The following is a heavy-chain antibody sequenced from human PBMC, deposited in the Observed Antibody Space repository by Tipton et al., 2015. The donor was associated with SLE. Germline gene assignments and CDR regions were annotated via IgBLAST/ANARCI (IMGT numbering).Heavy chain of an antibody. D-gene: IGHD3-16*01. CDR1: GGSISSGDYY. CDR3: AREDTRTVWQGVDY. V-gene: IGHV4-30-4*01. Sequence: TLSLTCTVSGGSISSGDYYWSWIRLPPGKGLEWIGYIYYRGRTNYNPSLKSRVTLSVDTSKNQFSLKLSSVTAADTAVYYCAREDTRTVWQGVDYWGQRTLSTVSS. J-gene: IGHJ4*01. CDR2: IYYRGRT.